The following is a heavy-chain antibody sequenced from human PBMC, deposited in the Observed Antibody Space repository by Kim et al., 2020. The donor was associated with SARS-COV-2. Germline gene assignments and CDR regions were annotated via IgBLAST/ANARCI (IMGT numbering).Heavy chain of an antibody. CDR3: ARVKPEYSYGLEVDYFDY. V-gene: IGHV4-61*01. J-gene: IGHJ4*02. Sequence: SETLSLTCTVSGGSVSSGSYYWSWIRQPPGKGLEWIGYIYYSGSTNYNPSLKSRVTISVDTSKNQFSLKLSSVTAADTAVYYCARVKPEYSYGLEVDYFDYWGQGTLVTVSS. D-gene: IGHD5-18*01. CDR2: IYYSGST. CDR1: GGSVSSGSYY.